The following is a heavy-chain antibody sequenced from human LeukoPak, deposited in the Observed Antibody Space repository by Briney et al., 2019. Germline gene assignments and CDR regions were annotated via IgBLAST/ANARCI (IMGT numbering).Heavy chain of an antibody. CDR1: GGTFSSYA. CDR3: ARTYDILPSWFDP. D-gene: IGHD3-9*01. Sequence: WASVKVSCKASGGTFSSYAISWARQAPGQGLEWMGGIIPIFGAANYAQKFQGRVTITADESTSTAYMELSSLRSEDTAVYYCARTYDILPSWFDPWGQGTLVTVSS. J-gene: IGHJ5*02. V-gene: IGHV1-69*13. CDR2: IIPIFGAA.